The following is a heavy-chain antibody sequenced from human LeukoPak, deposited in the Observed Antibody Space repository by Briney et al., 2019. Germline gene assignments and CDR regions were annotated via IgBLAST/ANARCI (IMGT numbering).Heavy chain of an antibody. J-gene: IGHJ4*02. D-gene: IGHD3-9*01. CDR3: ARAGRGLRYFDWLTYDS. V-gene: IGHV3-74*01. Sequence: GGSLRLSCAASGLTFSYYWMHWVRQAPGKGLMWVSRINSDGTTTDYADSVKGRFTISRDNAKNTVYLQMNSLRAEDTAVYYCARAGRGLRYFDWLTYDSWGQGTLVTVSS. CDR1: GLTFSYYW. CDR2: INSDGTTT.